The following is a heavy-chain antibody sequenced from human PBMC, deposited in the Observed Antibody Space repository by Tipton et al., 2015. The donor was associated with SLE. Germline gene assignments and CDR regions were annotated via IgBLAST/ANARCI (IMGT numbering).Heavy chain of an antibody. J-gene: IGHJ5*02. CDR2: IYNNGNT. V-gene: IGHV4-59*11. Sequence: TLSLTCTVSGASISSHYWNWIRQPPGKGLEWIGNIYNNGNTNYNPSLKSRVTISVDTSRNQFFLKLSSVTAADTALYYCARAKRSSTTWGYWFDPWGRGTLATVSS. CDR3: ARAKRSSTTWGYWFDP. D-gene: IGHD2-2*01. CDR1: GASISSHY.